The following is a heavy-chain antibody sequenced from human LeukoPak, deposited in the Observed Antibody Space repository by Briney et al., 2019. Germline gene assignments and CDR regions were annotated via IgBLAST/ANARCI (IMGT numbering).Heavy chain of an antibody. CDR2: INPSGGST. J-gene: IGHJ4*02. Sequence: ASVKVSCKASGYTFTSYYMHWVRQAPGQGLEWMGIINPSGGSTNYAQKFQGRVTMTRDMSTSTVYMELSSLRSEDTAVYYCARDGVAGVYYFDYWGQGPRSPSPQ. D-gene: IGHD6-19*01. CDR1: GYTFTSYY. V-gene: IGHV1-46*01. CDR3: ARDGVAGVYYFDY.